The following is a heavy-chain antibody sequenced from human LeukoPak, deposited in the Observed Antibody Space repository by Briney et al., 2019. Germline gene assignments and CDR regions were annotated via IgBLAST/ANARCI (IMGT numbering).Heavy chain of an antibody. CDR1: RFTIGSYW. CDR2: ISYDGSNK. V-gene: IGHV3-30-3*01. Sequence: GGSLRLSCAPSRFTIGSYWMSWVRQAPGKGLEWVAVISYDGSNKYYADSVKGRFTTSRDNSKNTLYLQMNSLRAEDTAVYYCATARDYYDTSAYSRDHFDYWGQGTLVTVSS. CDR3: ATARDYYDTSAYSRDHFDY. J-gene: IGHJ4*02. D-gene: IGHD3-22*01.